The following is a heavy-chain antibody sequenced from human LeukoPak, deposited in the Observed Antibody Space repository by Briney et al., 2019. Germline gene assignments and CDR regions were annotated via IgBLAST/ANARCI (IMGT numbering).Heavy chain of an antibody. CDR3: ARERGFSSNPPEEPLGYYQGMDV. CDR2: INNGGST. Sequence: AGTLCLTCAASGVTVSSNYRSWVRQAPGKGLEWVSGINNGGSTYYDDSVQSRFTISRDNSKNTQYLQIDSLRAEDRAVHYCARERGFSSNPPEEPLGYYQGMDVWGQGTTVTVSS. D-gene: IGHD1-14*01. J-gene: IGHJ6*02. CDR1: GVTVSSNY. V-gene: IGHV3-53*01.